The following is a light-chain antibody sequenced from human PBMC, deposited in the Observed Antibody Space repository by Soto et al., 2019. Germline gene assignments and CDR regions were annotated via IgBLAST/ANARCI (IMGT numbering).Light chain of an antibody. Sequence: QSALTQPASVSGSPGQSITISCIGSSSDVGYYNYVSWYQQYPGKAPKLMIYEVINRPSEISNRFSGSKSGNTASLTISGLQAEDEAYYYCSSYTTDSTLVFGGGTQLTVL. J-gene: IGLJ2*01. CDR1: SSDVGYYNY. V-gene: IGLV2-14*01. CDR2: EVI. CDR3: SSYTTDSTLV.